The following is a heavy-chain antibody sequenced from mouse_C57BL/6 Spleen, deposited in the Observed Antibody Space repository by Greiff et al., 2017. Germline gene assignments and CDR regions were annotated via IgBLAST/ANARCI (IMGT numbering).Heavy chain of an antibody. CDR1: GYTFTDYN. CDR3: ARTGTGPYYAMDY. Sequence: DVKLQESGPELVKPGASVKMSCKASGYTFTDYNMHWVKQSHGKSLEWIGYINPNNGGTSYNQKFKGKATLTVNKSSSTAYMELRSLTSEDSAVYYCARTGTGPYYAMDYWGQGTSVTVSS. V-gene: IGHV1-22*01. J-gene: IGHJ4*01. D-gene: IGHD4-1*01. CDR2: INPNNGGT.